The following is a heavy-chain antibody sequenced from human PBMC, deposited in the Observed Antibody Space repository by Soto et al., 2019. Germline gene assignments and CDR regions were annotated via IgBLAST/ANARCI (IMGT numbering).Heavy chain of an antibody. D-gene: IGHD4-4*01. V-gene: IGHV3-30*18. CDR1: GFTFSSYG. CDR2: ISYDGSNK. Sequence: QVQLVESGGGVVQPGRSLRLSCAASGFTFSSYGMHWVRQAPGKGLEWVAVISYDGSNKYYADSVKGRFTISRDNSKNTLYPQRNSLRAEDTAVYYCAKEPGTTFDYWGQGTRVTVSS. CDR3: AKEPGTTFDY. J-gene: IGHJ4*02.